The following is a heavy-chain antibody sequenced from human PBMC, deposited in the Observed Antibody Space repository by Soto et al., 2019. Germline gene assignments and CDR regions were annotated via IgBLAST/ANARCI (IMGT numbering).Heavy chain of an antibody. J-gene: IGHJ5*02. CDR1: GDSISTYY. Sequence: QVQLQESGPGLVKPSETLSLTCTVSGDSISTYYWCWIRQPPGKGLGWMGYFHYSANTNYNPSLRSRSTISVHTSQKQFSRKLTSVTAADAAVYYCAKTKEGGFDPWGQGILVTVSS. CDR3: AKTKEGGFDP. CDR2: FHYSANT. V-gene: IGHV4-59*01. D-gene: IGHD3-16*01.